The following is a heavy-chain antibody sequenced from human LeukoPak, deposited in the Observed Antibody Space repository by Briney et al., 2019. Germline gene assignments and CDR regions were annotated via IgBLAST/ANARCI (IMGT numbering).Heavy chain of an antibody. Sequence: GGSLRLSCAASGFTLSSNYMSWVRQAPGKGLEWVSVIYSGGSTYDADSVKGRFTISRDNSKNTLYLQMNSLRAEDTAVYYCARQRAGSCFDYWGQGTLVTVSS. V-gene: IGHV3-53*01. CDR1: GFTLSSNY. D-gene: IGHD1-26*01. J-gene: IGHJ4*02. CDR2: IYSGGST. CDR3: ARQRAGSCFDY.